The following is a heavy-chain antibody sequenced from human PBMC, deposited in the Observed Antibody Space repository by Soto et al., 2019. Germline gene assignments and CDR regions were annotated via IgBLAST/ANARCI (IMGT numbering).Heavy chain of an antibody. J-gene: IGHJ4*02. V-gene: IGHV3-33*01. CDR1: GFTFSSYG. CDR3: ARDLPTDRYCSGGSCYPFDY. D-gene: IGHD2-15*01. CDR2: IWYDGSNK. Sequence: GGSLRLSCAASGFTFSSYGMHWVRQAPGKGLEWVAVIWYDGSNKYYADSVKGRFTISRDNSKNTLYLQMNSLRAEDTAVYYCARDLPTDRYCSGGSCYPFDYWGQGTLVTV.